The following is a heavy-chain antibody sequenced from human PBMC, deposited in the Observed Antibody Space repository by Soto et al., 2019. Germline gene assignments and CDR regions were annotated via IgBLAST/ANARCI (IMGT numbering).Heavy chain of an antibody. Sequence: ASVKVSCKASGYTFTSYYMHWVRQAPGQGLEWMGIINPSGGSTSYAQKFQGRVTMTRDTSTSTVYMELSSLRSEDTAVYYCASSSPPYDFWSGYTNYYYMDVWGKGTTVTVSS. J-gene: IGHJ6*03. CDR2: INPSGGST. CDR1: GYTFTSYY. V-gene: IGHV1-46*03. D-gene: IGHD3-3*01. CDR3: ASSSPPYDFWSGYTNYYYMDV.